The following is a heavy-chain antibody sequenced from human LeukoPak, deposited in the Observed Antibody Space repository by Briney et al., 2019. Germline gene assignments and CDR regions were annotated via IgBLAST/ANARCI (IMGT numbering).Heavy chain of an antibody. D-gene: IGHD3-22*01. Sequence: PGGSLRPSCAASGFTFSDYYMSRIRQAPGKGLEWVTYISSSGSTIYYADSVKGRFTISRDNAKNSLHLQMNSLRAEDTAVYYCARVNYDSSGARYYYYYYGMDIWGQGTTVTVSS. CDR3: ARVNYDSSGARYYYYYYGMDI. CDR1: GFTFSDYY. CDR2: ISSSGSTI. J-gene: IGHJ6*02. V-gene: IGHV3-11*01.